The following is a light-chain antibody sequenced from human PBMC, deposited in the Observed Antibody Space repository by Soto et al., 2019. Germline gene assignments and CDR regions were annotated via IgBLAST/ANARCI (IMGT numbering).Light chain of an antibody. J-gene: IGKJ2*01. CDR1: QSISVY. CDR2: AAS. V-gene: IGKV1-39*01. CDR3: QQSYSPLYT. Sequence: DIQMTQSPSSLSASVGDRVTITCRASQSISVYLSWYQQRPGKAPKLLIYAASTLQSGVPSRFSGGGSETDFTLTITSLQPEDFATYYCQQSYSPLYTFGQGTKVEIK.